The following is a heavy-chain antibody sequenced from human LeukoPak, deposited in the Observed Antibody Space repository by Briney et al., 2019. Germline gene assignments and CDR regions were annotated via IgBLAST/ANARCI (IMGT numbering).Heavy chain of an antibody. V-gene: IGHV4-30-2*01. D-gene: IGHD2-2*01. J-gene: IGHJ4*02. CDR2: IYHSGST. CDR1: GGSISSGGYY. CDR3: ARARTSCSSTSCYYEDY. Sequence: PSETLSLTCTVSGGSISSGGYYWRWIRQPPGKGLEWIGYIYHSGSTYYNPSLKSRVTISVDRSKNQFSLKLSSVTAADTAVYYCARARTSCSSTSCYYEDYWGQGTLVTVSS.